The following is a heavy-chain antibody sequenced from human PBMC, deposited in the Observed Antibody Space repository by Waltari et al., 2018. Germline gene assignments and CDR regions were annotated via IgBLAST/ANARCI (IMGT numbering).Heavy chain of an antibody. CDR3: ARDGPSSSPYYYYYGMDV. CDR2: ISYDGSNK. J-gene: IGHJ6*02. Sequence: QVQLVESGGGVVQPGRSLRLSCADSGSTSSSYAMHWLRQAPGKGLEWVAVISYDGSNKYYADSVKGRFTISRDNSKNTLYLQMNSLRAEDTAVYYCARDGPSSSPYYYYYGMDVWGQGTTVTVSS. D-gene: IGHD6-6*01. CDR1: GSTSSSYA. V-gene: IGHV3-30-3*01.